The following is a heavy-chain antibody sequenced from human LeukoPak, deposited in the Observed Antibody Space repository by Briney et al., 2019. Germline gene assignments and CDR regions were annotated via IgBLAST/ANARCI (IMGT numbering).Heavy chain of an antibody. Sequence: PGRSLRLSCAASGFTFSSYAMHWVRQAPGKGLEWVAVISYDGSNNYYADSVKGRFTISRDNSKNTLYLQMNSLRAEDTAVYYCARDAYYDFWSGYPRYYMDVWGKGTTVTVSS. J-gene: IGHJ6*03. CDR2: ISYDGSNN. CDR3: ARDAYYDFWSGYPRYYMDV. D-gene: IGHD3-3*01. CDR1: GFTFSSYA. V-gene: IGHV3-30*01.